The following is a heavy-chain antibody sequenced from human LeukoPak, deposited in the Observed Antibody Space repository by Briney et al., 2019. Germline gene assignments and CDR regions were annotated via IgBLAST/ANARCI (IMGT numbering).Heavy chain of an antibody. CDR2: INPNSGGT. D-gene: IGHD6-19*01. Sequence: GASVKVSCKASGYTFTGYYMHWVRQAPGQGLEWMGWINPNSGGTNYAQKFQGRVTMTRDTSISTAYIELSRLRSDDTAVYYCARDSGIAVAGITLLDYWGQGTLVTVSS. V-gene: IGHV1-2*02. CDR1: GYTFTGYY. CDR3: ARDSGIAVAGITLLDY. J-gene: IGHJ4*02.